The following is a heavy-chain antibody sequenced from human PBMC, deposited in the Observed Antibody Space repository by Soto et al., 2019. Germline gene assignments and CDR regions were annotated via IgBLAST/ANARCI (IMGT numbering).Heavy chain of an antibody. V-gene: IGHV4-39*01. CDR3: ARRHPIVVVPAAIGYYGMDV. CDR1: GGSISSSSYY. J-gene: IGHJ6*02. CDR2: IYYSGST. Sequence: QLQLQESGPGLVKPSETLSLTCTVSGGSISSSSYYWGWIRQPPGKGLEWIGSIYYSGSTYYNPSLKSRVTISVDTSKNQFSLKLSSVTAADTAVYYCARRHPIVVVPAAIGYYGMDVWGQGTTVTVSS. D-gene: IGHD2-2*01.